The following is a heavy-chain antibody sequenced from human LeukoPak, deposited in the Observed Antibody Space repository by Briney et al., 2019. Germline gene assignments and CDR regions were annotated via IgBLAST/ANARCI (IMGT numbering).Heavy chain of an antibody. CDR1: GGTFSSYA. D-gene: IGHD6-6*01. V-gene: IGHV1-69*04. J-gene: IGHJ5*02. CDR3: ARLAARRWWFDP. Sequence: GSSVKVSCKASGGTFSSYAISWVRQAPGQGLEWMGRIIPILGIANYAQKFQGRVTITADKSTSTAYMELSSLRSEDTAVYYCARLAARRWWFDPWGQGTLVTVSS. CDR2: IIPILGIA.